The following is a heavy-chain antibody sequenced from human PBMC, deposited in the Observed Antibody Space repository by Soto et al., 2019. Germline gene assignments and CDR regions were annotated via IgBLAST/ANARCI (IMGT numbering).Heavy chain of an antibody. CDR1: GFTFGDYA. V-gene: IGHV3-49*04. CDR3: TRDRVVVAATKNEALESYYYYYGMDV. Sequence: GGSLRLSCTASGFTFGDYAMSWVRQAPGKGLEWVGFIRSKAYGGTTEYAASVKGRFTISRDDSKSIAYLQMNSLKTEDTAVYYCTRDRVVVAATKNEALESYYYYYGMDVWGQGTTVTVSS. J-gene: IGHJ6*02. CDR2: IRSKAYGGTT. D-gene: IGHD2-15*01.